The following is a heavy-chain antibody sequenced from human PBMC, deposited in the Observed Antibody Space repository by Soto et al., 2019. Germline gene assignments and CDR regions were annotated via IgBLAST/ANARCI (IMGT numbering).Heavy chain of an antibody. CDR1: GGSIYRSGYY. J-gene: IGHJ4*02. V-gene: IGHV4-39*01. Sequence: SETLSLTCTVSGGSIYRSGYYWGWIRQPPGRGLEWIGNIDYNGVTYSNPSLKSRVTISRDTSKNQFSLKLTSVTAADTALYYCGKVLVGATGHTDSDSWGPGTLVTISS. CDR2: IDYNGVT. D-gene: IGHD2-15*01. CDR3: GKVLVGATGHTDSDS.